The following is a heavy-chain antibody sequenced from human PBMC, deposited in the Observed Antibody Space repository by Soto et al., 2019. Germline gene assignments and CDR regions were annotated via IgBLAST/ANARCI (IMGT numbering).Heavy chain of an antibody. V-gene: IGHV2-5*01. CDR1: GFSLSTSGVG. CDR2: IYWNDDK. J-gene: IGHJ4*02. D-gene: IGHD6-19*01. Sequence: ESGPTLVNPTQTLTLTCTFSGFSLSTSGVGVGWIRQPPGKALEWLALIYWNDDKRYSPSLKSRLTITKDTSKNQVVLTMTNMDPVDTATYFCAHTDGRESSGWYVDYWGQGTLVTVSS. CDR3: AHTDGRESSGWYVDY.